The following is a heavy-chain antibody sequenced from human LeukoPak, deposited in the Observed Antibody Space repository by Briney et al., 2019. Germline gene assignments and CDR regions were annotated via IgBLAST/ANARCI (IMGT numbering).Heavy chain of an antibody. CDR2: IQTSGNA. CDR1: GDSLRSYY. Sequence: SETLSLTCTVSGDSLRSYYWIWIRQPAGKALEWIGRIQTSGNADYNPSLKSRVTMSVDTSKNQFSLRLRSVTAADTAVYYCARDPGDYNHEWYFDLWGRGTLVTVSS. D-gene: IGHD4-17*01. V-gene: IGHV4-4*07. CDR3: ARDPGDYNHEWYFDL. J-gene: IGHJ2*01.